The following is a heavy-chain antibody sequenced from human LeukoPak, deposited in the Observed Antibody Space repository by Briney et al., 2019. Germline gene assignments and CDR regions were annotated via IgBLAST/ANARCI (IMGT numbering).Heavy chain of an antibody. Sequence: GASVKVSCKASGYTFTGYYMHWVRQAPGQGLEWMGWINPNSGGTSYAQKFQGRVTMTRDTSISTAYMDLTRLTSDDTAVYYCARGAGGNYISPIDYWGQGTLVTVSS. J-gene: IGHJ4*02. CDR3: ARGAGGNYISPIDY. CDR2: INPNSGGT. V-gene: IGHV1-2*02. CDR1: GYTFTGYY. D-gene: IGHD4-23*01.